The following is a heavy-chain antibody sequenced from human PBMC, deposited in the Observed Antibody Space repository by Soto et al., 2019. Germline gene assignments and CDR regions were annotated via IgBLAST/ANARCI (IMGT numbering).Heavy chain of an antibody. V-gene: IGHV3-33*01. Sequence: QVQLVESGGGVVQPGRSLRLSCGASGFIFRNYGMHWIRQAPGKGLEWLTIIWFDGSNQWYADSVKGRFIISRDDSKNMVYLQMNSLSVDDTATYYCARANTSPFDFWGRGTLVTVSS. J-gene: IGHJ4*02. CDR1: GFIFRNYG. CDR2: IWFDGSNQ. CDR3: ARANTSPFDF.